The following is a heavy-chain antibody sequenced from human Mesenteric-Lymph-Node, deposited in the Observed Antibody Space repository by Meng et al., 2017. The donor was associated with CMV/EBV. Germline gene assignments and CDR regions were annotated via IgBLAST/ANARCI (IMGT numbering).Heavy chain of an antibody. CDR3: ARDRPHNWFDP. V-gene: IGHV3-74*01. Sequence: GGSLRLSCVASGFTFNIYEMNWVRQVPGKSLVWLSYINNDGSRTTYADSVKGRFTISRDNAKNTLYLQLNSLRAEDTAVYYCARDRPHNWFDPWGQGTLVTVSS. J-gene: IGHJ5*02. CDR1: GFTFNIYE. CDR2: INNDGSRT.